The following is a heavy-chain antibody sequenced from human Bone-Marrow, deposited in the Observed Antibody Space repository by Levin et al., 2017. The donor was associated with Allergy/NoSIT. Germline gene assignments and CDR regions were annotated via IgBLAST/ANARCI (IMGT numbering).Heavy chain of an antibody. CDR2: IVTGSSYR. Sequence: ASVKVSCVASGFTFSSHNMNWVRQAPGKGLEWVASIVTGSSYRYYADSVKGRFTISRDNAKNSLYLQMNSLRVEDTALYFCARGVMTATGDYFEPWGQGTLVTVSS. CDR3: ARGVMTATGDYFEP. D-gene: IGHD2-21*02. CDR1: GFTFSSHN. J-gene: IGHJ5*02. V-gene: IGHV3-21*01.